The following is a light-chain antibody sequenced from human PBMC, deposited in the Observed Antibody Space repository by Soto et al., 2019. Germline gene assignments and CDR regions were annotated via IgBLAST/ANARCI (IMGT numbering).Light chain of an antibody. CDR3: ATWDDTLSGPV. Sequence: QSVLTQAPSASETPGQRVTISCSGSTSNIGNNFVYWYQQLPGADPRLVMYRNDKRPTGVPDRFSGSKSGTSASLAISGLRSEDEADYHCATWDDTLSGPVFGGGTKLTVL. CDR2: RND. J-gene: IGLJ2*01. V-gene: IGLV1-47*01. CDR1: TSNIGNNF.